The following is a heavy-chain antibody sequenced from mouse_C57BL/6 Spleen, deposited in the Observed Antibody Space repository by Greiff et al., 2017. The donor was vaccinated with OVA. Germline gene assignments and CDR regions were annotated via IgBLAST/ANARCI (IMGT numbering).Heavy chain of an antibody. J-gene: IGHJ4*01. D-gene: IGHD2-4*01. CDR2: IDPENGDT. CDR3: THYDVGYYAMDY. Sequence: EVQLQQSGAELVRPGASVKLSCTASGFNIKDDYMHWVKQRPEQGLEWIGWIDPENGDTEYASKFQGKATITADTSYHTAYLQLSSLTSEDTAVXYCTHYDVGYYAMDYWGQGTSVTVSS. CDR1: GFNIKDDY. V-gene: IGHV14-4*01.